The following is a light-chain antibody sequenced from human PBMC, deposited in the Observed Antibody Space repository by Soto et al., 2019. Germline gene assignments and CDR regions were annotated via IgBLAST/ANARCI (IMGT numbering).Light chain of an antibody. Sequence: DIQMTQSPSTLSASVGDRVTITCRASQSISNSLAWYQQKPGKAPKLLIYKASNLEGGVPSRFSGSGSGTEFPLTISSLRPDDFATYYCQQYHNYAYTFGQGTKVEV. CDR3: QQYHNYAYT. CDR2: KAS. J-gene: IGKJ1*01. CDR1: QSISNS. V-gene: IGKV1-5*03.